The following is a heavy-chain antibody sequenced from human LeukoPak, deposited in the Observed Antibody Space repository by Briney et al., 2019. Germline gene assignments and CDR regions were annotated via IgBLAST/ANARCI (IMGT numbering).Heavy chain of an antibody. Sequence: GGSLRLPCGASGFTFSSYGMHWVRQAPGKGLEWVAFIRYDGSNKYYADSVKGRFTISRDNSKNTLYLQMKSLRAEDTAVYYCAKGGGYEAQYYYYYLDVWGKGTTVTISS. CDR2: IRYDGSNK. D-gene: IGHD5-12*01. J-gene: IGHJ6*03. CDR3: AKGGGYEAQYYYYYLDV. CDR1: GFTFSSYG. V-gene: IGHV3-30*02.